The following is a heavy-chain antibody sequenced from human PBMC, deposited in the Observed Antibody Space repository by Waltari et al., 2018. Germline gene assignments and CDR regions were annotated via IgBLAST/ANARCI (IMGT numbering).Heavy chain of an antibody. J-gene: IGHJ4*02. Sequence: EVQLVESGGGLVQPGGSLRPSCVASGFTFSSYAMTWVRQAPGKGLEWVASFSSSGGFTYYGAPMRGRLSVSRDNSKNTLYLQMNSLRAEDTAVYYCAKAARPHTGDSGGYYSDYWGQGTLVTVSS. V-gene: IGHV3-23*04. CDR2: FSSSGGFT. D-gene: IGHD3-22*01. CDR3: AKAARPHTGDSGGYYSDY. CDR1: GFTFSSYA.